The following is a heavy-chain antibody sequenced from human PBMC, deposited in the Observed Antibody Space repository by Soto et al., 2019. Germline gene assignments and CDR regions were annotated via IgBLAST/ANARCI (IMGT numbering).Heavy chain of an antibody. J-gene: IGHJ3*02. CDR2: IKQDGSEK. CDR3: GREGRYSSTQDAFDI. D-gene: IGHD6-19*01. CDR1: GFTFSSYW. Sequence: HPGGSLRLSCAASGFTFSSYWMSWVRQAPGKGLEWVANIKQDGSEKYYVDSVKGRFTISRDNAKNSLYLQMNSLRAEDTAVYYCGREGRYSSTQDAFDIWGQATIVTVSS. V-gene: IGHV3-7*01.